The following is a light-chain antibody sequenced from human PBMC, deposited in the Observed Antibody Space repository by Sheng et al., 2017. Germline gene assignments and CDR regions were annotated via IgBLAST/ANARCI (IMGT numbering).Light chain of an antibody. CDR2: DDR. Sequence: SYELTQPPSVSVAPGKTATITCGGNNIGSKTVHWYQQKAGQAPVLVVYDDRHRPSGIPERFSGSNSANTATLIISRVEAGDEADYYCQVWDNVSDRLHYVFGGWDQGHRP. V-gene: IGLV3-21*03. J-gene: IGLJ1*01. CDR1: NIGSKT. CDR3: QVWDNVSDRLHYV.